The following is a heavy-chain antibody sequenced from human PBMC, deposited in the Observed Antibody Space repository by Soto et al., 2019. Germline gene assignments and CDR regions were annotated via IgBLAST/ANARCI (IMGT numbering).Heavy chain of an antibody. J-gene: IGHJ4*02. CDR3: ARRKERSGPYYLDL. D-gene: IGHD6-25*01. CDR2: MNPNNGNA. V-gene: IGHV1-8*01. Sequence: ASVQVSCKSSGLTFITYDFSWVQQAASQGLEWMGWMNPNNGNAGFAQKFRGRINMTRNTSISTAYLELSSLRSDDSAVYFCARRKERSGPYYLDLWGQGTQVPVS. CDR1: GLTFITYD.